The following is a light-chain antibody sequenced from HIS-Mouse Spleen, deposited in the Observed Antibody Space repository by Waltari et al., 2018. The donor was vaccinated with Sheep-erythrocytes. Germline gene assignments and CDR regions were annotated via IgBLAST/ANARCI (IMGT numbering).Light chain of an antibody. J-gene: IGKJ2*01. CDR2: GAS. CDR1: QSVSSN. Sequence: EIVMMQYPATLSVSPGERATLSCRASQSVSSNLAWYQQKPGQAPRLLIYGASTRATGIPARFSGSGSGTEFTLTISSMQSEDFAVYYCQQYNNWPPPYTFGQGTKLEIK. V-gene: IGKV3-15*01. CDR3: QQYNNWPPPYT.